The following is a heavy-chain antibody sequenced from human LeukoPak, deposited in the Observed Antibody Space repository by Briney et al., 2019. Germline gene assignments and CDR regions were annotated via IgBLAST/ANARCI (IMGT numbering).Heavy chain of an antibody. D-gene: IGHD6-6*01. Sequence: GGSLRLSCAASGFTFSSYGMHWVRQAPGKGLEWVSSIRSSSSYIYYADSVKGRFTISRDNAKNSLYLQMNSLRAEDTAVYYCARDPNSSSAFDIWGQGTMVTVSS. CDR1: GFTFSSYG. J-gene: IGHJ3*02. CDR3: ARDPNSSSAFDI. V-gene: IGHV3-21*01. CDR2: IRSSSSYI.